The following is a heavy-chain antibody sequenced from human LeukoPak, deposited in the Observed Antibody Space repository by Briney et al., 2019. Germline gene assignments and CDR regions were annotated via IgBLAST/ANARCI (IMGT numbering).Heavy chain of an antibody. J-gene: IGHJ4*02. CDR2: INHSGST. Sequence: SETLSLTCAVYGGSFSGYYWSWIRQPPGKGPGWIGEINHSGSTNYNPSLKSRVTISVDTSKNQFSLKLSSVTAADTAVYYCARSIGGVWGSYRQPDYWGQGTLVTVSS. V-gene: IGHV4-34*01. CDR3: ARSIGGVWGSYRQPDY. D-gene: IGHD3-16*02. CDR1: GGSFSGYY.